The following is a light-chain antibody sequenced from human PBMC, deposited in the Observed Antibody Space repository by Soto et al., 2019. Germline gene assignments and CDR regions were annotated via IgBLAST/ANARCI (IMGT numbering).Light chain of an antibody. CDR1: QSVSTY. J-gene: IGKJ4*01. CDR2: DAS. CDR3: QQRSNWL. V-gene: IGKV3-11*01. Sequence: EIVLTQSPATLSLSPGERATLSCRASQSVSTYLTWYQQKPGQAPRLLIYDASNRATDIPARFSGSGSGTDFTLTISSLEPEDFAVYYCQQRSNWLVGGGTKVEIK.